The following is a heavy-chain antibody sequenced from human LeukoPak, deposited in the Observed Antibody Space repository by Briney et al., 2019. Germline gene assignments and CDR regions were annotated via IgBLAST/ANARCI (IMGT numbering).Heavy chain of an antibody. CDR1: GFNFSSYW. CDR3: ARARIQLWPYYYMDV. J-gene: IGHJ6*03. Sequence: GGSLRLSCAASGFNFSSYWMSWVRQAPGKGLEWVANIKQDGSEKYYVDSVKGRFTISRDNAKNTLYLQMNSLRAEDTAVYYCARARIQLWPYYYMDVWGKGTTVTVSS. CDR2: IKQDGSEK. D-gene: IGHD5-18*01. V-gene: IGHV3-7*01.